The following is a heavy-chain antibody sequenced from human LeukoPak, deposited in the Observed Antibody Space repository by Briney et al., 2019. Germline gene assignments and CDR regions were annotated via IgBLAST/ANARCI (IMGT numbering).Heavy chain of an antibody. J-gene: IGHJ4*02. CDR1: GGSVSSNSVA. V-gene: IGHV6-1*01. CDR2: TYYRYNWYN. Sequence: SQTLSLTCAITGGSVSSNSVAWHWLRQSPSRGLEWLGRTYYRYNWYNDYAVSVKSRITINTDTSKNQFYLQLNSVTPEDTAVYYCGRGKNGIFDYWGQGTLVTVSS. CDR3: GRGKNGIFDY. D-gene: IGHD1-26*01.